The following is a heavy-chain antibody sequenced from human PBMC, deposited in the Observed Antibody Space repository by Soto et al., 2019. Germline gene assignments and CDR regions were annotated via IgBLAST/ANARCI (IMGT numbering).Heavy chain of an antibody. CDR3: ARKHIWAY. CDR2: INTHKLHP. J-gene: IGHJ4*02. CDR1: GSTFADFS. D-gene: IGHD2-21*01. V-gene: IGHV1-18*04. Sequence: ASVNVSCKASGSTFADFSIHWVRQAPGLRLQWMGWINTHKLHPQYPPRFADRVTMNTDPSTSTAHMELKGLRSDDTAVYYCARKHIWAYWGEGSLVTVSS.